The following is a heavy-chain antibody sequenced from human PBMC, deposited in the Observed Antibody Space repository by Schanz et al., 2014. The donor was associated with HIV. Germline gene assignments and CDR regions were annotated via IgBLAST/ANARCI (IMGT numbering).Heavy chain of an antibody. J-gene: IGHJ2*01. Sequence: QVQLVQSGAEVKKPGSSVRVSCKASGGTFTNYAISWVRQAPGQGLQWMGGIIPFFGTANYAQTLQGRLTIAADESTGTAYMDLTSLRYEDTALYYCAASMYNGSYGTHYCFDLWGRGTLVTVSS. CDR2: IIPFFGTA. V-gene: IGHV1-69*01. CDR3: AASMYNGSYGTHYCFDL. CDR1: GGTFTNYA. D-gene: IGHD1-26*01.